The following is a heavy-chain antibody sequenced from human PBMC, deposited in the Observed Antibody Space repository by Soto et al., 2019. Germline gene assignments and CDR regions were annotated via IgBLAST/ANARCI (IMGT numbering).Heavy chain of an antibody. Sequence: EVQLVESGGVVVRPGGSLRLTCAASGFTFDDHGMSWVRQPPGKGLEWVSGINWNGGVTSYADSVKGRFTISRDNAQSSLSLQMNSLRVEDTAFYYCARGTNSWPFAYWGQGTLVTVSS. CDR2: INWNGGVT. CDR3: ARGTNSWPFAY. D-gene: IGHD1-26*01. J-gene: IGHJ4*02. CDR1: GFTFDDHG. V-gene: IGHV3-20*04.